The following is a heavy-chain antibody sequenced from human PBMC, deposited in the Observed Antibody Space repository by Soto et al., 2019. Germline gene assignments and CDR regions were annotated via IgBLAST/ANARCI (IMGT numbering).Heavy chain of an antibody. CDR2: INPNNGGT. J-gene: IGHJ4*02. Sequence: SVKVSCKASGYTFTGYFMHWVRQAPGQGLEWMGWINPNNGGTNYAQKFQGWVTMTRDTSISTAYMELRRLRSDDTAVYYCALGYSGSYFFDYWGQGTPVTVSS. CDR1: GYTFTGYF. CDR3: ALGYSGSYFFDY. D-gene: IGHD1-26*01. V-gene: IGHV1-2*04.